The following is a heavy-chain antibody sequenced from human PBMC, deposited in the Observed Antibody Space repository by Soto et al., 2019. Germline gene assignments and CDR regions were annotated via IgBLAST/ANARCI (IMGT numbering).Heavy chain of an antibody. Sequence: SETLSLTCAVSGGSISSGGYSWSWIRQPPGKGLEWIGYIYHSGSTYYNPSLKSRVTISVDRSKNQFSLKLSSVTAADTAVYYCARGVWSGYSNWFDPWGQGTLVTV. J-gene: IGHJ5*02. CDR3: ARGVWSGYSNWFDP. CDR1: GGSISSGGYS. CDR2: IYHSGST. D-gene: IGHD3-3*01. V-gene: IGHV4-30-2*01.